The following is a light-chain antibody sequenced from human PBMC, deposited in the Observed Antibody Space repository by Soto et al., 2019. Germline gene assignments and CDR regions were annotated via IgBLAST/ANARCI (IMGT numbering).Light chain of an antibody. CDR1: RSNIGNNY. CDR3: ATWDSILSAGV. Sequence: QSVLTQPPSVSAAPGQKVTISCSGSRSNIGNNYVSWYKQLPGTAPKLLIYENNKRPSGIPDRFSGSKSGTSATRGITGLQTGDEADYYCATWDSILSAGVFGGGTELTVL. V-gene: IGLV1-51*02. CDR2: ENN. J-gene: IGLJ3*02.